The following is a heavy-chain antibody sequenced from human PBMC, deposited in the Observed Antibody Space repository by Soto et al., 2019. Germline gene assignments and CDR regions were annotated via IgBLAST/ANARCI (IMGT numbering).Heavy chain of an antibody. J-gene: IGHJ4*02. D-gene: IGHD2-15*01. V-gene: IGHV3-30-3*01. Sequence: QVQLVESGGGVVQPGRSLRLSCAASGFTFSSYAMHWVRQAPGKGLEWVAVISYDGSNKYYADSVKGRFTISRDNSKNTLYLHMNSLRAEDTAVYYCARGRVVVVAATWRLEYWGQGTLVTVSS. CDR2: ISYDGSNK. CDR1: GFTFSSYA. CDR3: ARGRVVVVAATWRLEY.